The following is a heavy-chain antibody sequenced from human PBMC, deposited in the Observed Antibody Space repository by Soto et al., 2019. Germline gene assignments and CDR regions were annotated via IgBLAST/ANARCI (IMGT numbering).Heavy chain of an antibody. V-gene: IGHV3-33*01. J-gene: IGHJ4*02. CDR1: GFTFSSYG. Sequence: QVQLVESGGGVVQPGRSLRLSCAASGFTFSSYGMHWVRQAPGKGLEWVAVIWYDGSNKYYADSVKGRFTTSRDNSKNTLYMQMNSLRAEDTAVYYCARDPSPVGYGDVPQPPDYWGQGTLVTVSS. CDR3: ARDPSPVGYGDVPQPPDY. CDR2: IWYDGSNK. D-gene: IGHD4-17*01.